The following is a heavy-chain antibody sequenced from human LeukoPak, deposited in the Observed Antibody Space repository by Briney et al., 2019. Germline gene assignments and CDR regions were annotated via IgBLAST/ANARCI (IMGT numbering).Heavy chain of an antibody. D-gene: IGHD6-13*01. CDR3: ARSGTPYSSQSPLYWYFDL. CDR2: IYYSGST. CDR1: GGSISSYY. Sequence: SETLSLTCTVSGGSISSYYWSWIRQPPGKGLEWIGYIYYSGSTKYNPSLKSRVTISVDTSKNQFSLKLSSVTAADTAVYYCARSGTPYSSQSPLYWYFDLWGRGTLVTVSS. V-gene: IGHV4-59*01. J-gene: IGHJ2*01.